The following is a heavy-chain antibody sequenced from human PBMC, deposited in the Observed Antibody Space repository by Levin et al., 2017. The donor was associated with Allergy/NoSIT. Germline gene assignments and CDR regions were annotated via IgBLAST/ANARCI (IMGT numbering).Heavy chain of an antibody. V-gene: IGHV3-23*01. Sequence: VASVKVSCAASGFTFYSSAMTWVRQAPGKGLEWVSALSGSGSTTYYADSMKGRFTISRDNSKNMVYLQMNSLRAEDTAVYYCAKDNTGVPTRAQFFQDWGQGTLVTVSS. CDR2: LSGSGSTT. J-gene: IGHJ1*01. CDR1: GFTFYSSA. D-gene: IGHD2-15*01. CDR3: AKDNTGVPTRAQFFQD.